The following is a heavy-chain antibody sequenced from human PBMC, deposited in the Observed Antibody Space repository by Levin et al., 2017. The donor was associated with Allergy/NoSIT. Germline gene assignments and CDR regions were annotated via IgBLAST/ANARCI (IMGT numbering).Heavy chain of an antibody. CDR3: ARDIRVGSSGFGD. CDR1: GGSISSGGYY. Sequence: SCTVSGGSISSGGYYWSWIRQHPGKGLEWIGYIYYSGSTYYNPSLKSRVTISVDTSKNQFSLKLSSVTAADTAVYYCARDIRVGSSGFGDWGQGTLVTVSS. CDR2: IYYSGST. D-gene: IGHD6-6*01. V-gene: IGHV4-31*03. J-gene: IGHJ4*02.